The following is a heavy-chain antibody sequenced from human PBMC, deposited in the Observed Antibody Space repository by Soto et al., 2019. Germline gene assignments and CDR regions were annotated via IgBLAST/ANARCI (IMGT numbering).Heavy chain of an antibody. J-gene: IGHJ6*03. CDR2: IWLDGSNK. CDR1: GFTFSSYG. V-gene: IGHV3-33*01. Sequence: QEQLVESGGGVVQPGRSLRLSCAASGFTFSSYGMYWVRQAPGRGLEWVATIWLDGSNKNYADAVTGRFTISRDNPKNTLYLQMNSLRVDDTAVYYCARDDGRPLTFFMDVWGKGTTGTVSS. D-gene: IGHD2-21*02. CDR3: ARDDGRPLTFFMDV.